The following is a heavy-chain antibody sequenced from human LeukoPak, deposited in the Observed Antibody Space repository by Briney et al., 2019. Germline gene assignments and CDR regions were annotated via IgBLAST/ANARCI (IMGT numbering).Heavy chain of an antibody. CDR3: ARARRIAVAGSRPADYYYGMDV. D-gene: IGHD6-19*01. CDR1: GFTVSNTY. Sequence: GGSLRLSCAASGFTVSNTYMSWVRQAPGKGLEWVSLIYSGGGTYSADSVKGRFTISRDISKNTLYLQMNSLRAEDTAVYYCARARRIAVAGSRPADYYYGMDVWGQGTTVTVSS. J-gene: IGHJ6*02. CDR2: IYSGGGT. V-gene: IGHV3-53*01.